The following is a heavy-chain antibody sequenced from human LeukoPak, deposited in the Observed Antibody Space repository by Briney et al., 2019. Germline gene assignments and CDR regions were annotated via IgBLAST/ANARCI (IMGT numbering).Heavy chain of an antibody. Sequence: SETLSLTCTVSGGSISSDYWSWIRQPPGKGLEWIGYIHYSGSANYNPSLKSRVTISVDKSKNQFSLKLSSVTAADTAVYYCARESSSSSWYYFDYWGQGTLVTVSS. J-gene: IGHJ4*02. D-gene: IGHD6-13*01. CDR2: IHYSGSA. CDR1: GGSISSDY. CDR3: ARESSSSSWYYFDY. V-gene: IGHV4-59*01.